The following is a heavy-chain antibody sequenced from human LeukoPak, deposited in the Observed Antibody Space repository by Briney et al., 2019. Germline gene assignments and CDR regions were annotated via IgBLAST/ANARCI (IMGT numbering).Heavy chain of an antibody. Sequence: PGGSLRLSCAASGFTFSSYWMHWVRQAPGKGLVWVSRIEIDGGRTNYADSVKGRFTISRDNAKNTLYLQMNSLRAEDTAVYYCARMDDTSGKNWFDPWGQGTLVTVSS. V-gene: IGHV3-74*01. CDR3: ARMDDTSGKNWFDP. CDR2: IEIDGGRT. J-gene: IGHJ5*02. D-gene: IGHD3-22*01. CDR1: GFTFSSYW.